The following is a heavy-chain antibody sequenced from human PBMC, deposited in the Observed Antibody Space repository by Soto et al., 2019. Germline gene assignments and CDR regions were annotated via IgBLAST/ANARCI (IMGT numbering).Heavy chain of an antibody. CDR3: AHNNRNYYFDY. Sequence: SGPTLVKPTQTLTLTCTFSGFSLSPSGGGGGWVRQPPGKALEWLALIYWDDEKRYSPSLKSRLTITKDTSKNQVVLTMTNMDPVDTATYYCAHNNRNYYFDYWGQGTLVTVSS. J-gene: IGHJ4*02. V-gene: IGHV2-5*02. CDR2: IYWDDEK. D-gene: IGHD1-7*01. CDR1: GFSLSPSGGG.